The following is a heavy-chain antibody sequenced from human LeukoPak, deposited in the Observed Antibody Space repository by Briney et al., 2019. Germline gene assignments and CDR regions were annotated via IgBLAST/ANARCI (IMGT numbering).Heavy chain of an antibody. CDR3: ARGTPVWEGHMWALYSDGVYFDY. CDR2: IIPIFGTA. Sequence: SVKVSCKASGGTFSSYAISWVRQAPGQGLEWMGGIIPIFGTANYAQKFQGRVTITADESTSTAYMELSSLRSEDTAVYYCARGTPVWEGHMWALYSDGVYFDYWGQGTLVTVSS. J-gene: IGHJ4*02. CDR1: GGTFSSYA. D-gene: IGHD1-26*01. V-gene: IGHV1-69*01.